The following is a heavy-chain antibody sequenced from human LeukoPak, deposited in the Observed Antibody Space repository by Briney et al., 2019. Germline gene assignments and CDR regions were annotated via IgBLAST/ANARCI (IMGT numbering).Heavy chain of an antibody. CDR3: ARSLVRGVIIDY. Sequence: SETLSLTCTVSGGSISSGGYYWSWIRQHPGKGLEWIGYIYYSGSTYYNPSLKSRVTISVDTSKNQFSLKLSSVTAADTAVYYCARSLVRGVIIDYWGQGTLVTVSS. J-gene: IGHJ4*02. CDR1: GGSISSGGYY. CDR2: IYYSGST. V-gene: IGHV4-31*03. D-gene: IGHD3-10*01.